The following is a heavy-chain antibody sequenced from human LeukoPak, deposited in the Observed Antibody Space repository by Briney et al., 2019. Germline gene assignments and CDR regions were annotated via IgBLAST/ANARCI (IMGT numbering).Heavy chain of an antibody. CDR2: ISWNSGSI. CDR3: AKGRGITIFGVVIH. J-gene: IGHJ4*02. Sequence: GGSLRLSCAASGFTFDDYAMHWVRQAPGKGLEWVSGISWNSGSIDYADSVKGRFTISRDNAKNSLYLQMNSLRAEDMALYYCAKGRGITIFGVVIHWGQGTLVTVSS. CDR1: GFTFDDYA. V-gene: IGHV3-9*03. D-gene: IGHD3-3*01.